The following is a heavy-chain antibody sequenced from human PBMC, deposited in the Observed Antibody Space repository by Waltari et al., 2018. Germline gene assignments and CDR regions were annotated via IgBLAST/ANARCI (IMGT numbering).Heavy chain of an antibody. V-gene: IGHV3-30*18. D-gene: IGHD3-10*01. J-gene: IGHJ4*02. CDR2: ISYDGSNK. Sequence: QVHLVESGGGVVQPGRSLRLSCAASGFTFSSYGMHWVRQAPGKGLEWVALISYDGSNKDYACSVKGRFTISRDNSKNTLYLQMSSLRAEDTAVYYCAKVSGSIRDRRGSPPGDYWGQGTLVTVSS. CDR1: GFTFSSYG. CDR3: AKVSGSIRDRRGSPPGDY.